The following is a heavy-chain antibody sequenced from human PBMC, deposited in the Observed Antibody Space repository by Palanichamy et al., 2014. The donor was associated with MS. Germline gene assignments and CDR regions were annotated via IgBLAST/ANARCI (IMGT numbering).Heavy chain of an antibody. V-gene: IGHV1-18*04. D-gene: IGHD2-15*01. CDR2: ISAYNGNT. J-gene: IGHJ6*02. CDR3: ARWLGYCSGGSCYFSAMYYYYGMDV. Sequence: QSGAEVKKPGASVKVSCKASGYTFTSYGISWVRQAPGQGLEWMGWISAYNGNTNYAQKLQGRVTMTTDTSTSTAYMELRSLRSDDTAVYYCARWLGYCSGGSCYFSAMYYYYGMDVWGQGTTVTVSS. CDR1: GYTFTSYG.